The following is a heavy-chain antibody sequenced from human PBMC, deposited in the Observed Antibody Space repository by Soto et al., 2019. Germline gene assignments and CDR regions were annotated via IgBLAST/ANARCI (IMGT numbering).Heavy chain of an antibody. V-gene: IGHV3-23*01. D-gene: IGHD1-1*01. Sequence: GGSLRLSCAASGFTFSSYAMSWVRQAPGKGLEWVSGISGSGGSTYYADSVKGRFTISRDNSKNTLYPQMNSLRAEDTAVYYCAKKGTRDTTYYFDYWGQGTLVTVSS. J-gene: IGHJ4*02. CDR1: GFTFSSYA. CDR3: AKKGTRDTTYYFDY. CDR2: ISGSGGST.